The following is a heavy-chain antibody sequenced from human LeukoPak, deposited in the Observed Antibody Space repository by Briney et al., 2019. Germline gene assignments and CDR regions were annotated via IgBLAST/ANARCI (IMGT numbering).Heavy chain of an antibody. D-gene: IGHD3-3*01. J-gene: IGHJ4*02. CDR2: IYTSGST. CDR3: ARERTHDFWSGYYIDFFDY. V-gene: IGHV4-61*02. CDR1: GGSISSGSYY. Sequence: SETLSLTCTVSGGSISSGSYYWSWIRQPAGKGLEWIGRIYTSGSTNYNPSLKSRVTISVDTSKNQSSLKLSSVTAADTAVYYCARERTHDFWSGYYIDFFDYWGQGTLVTVSS.